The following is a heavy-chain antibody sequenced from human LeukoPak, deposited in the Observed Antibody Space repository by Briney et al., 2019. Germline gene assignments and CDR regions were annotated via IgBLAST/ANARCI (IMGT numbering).Heavy chain of an antibody. CDR3: ARNADIVVVPAATVGWFDP. Sequence: SETLSLTCTVSGGSISSYYWSWIRQPPEKGLEWIGYIYYSGSTNYNPSLKSRVTISVDTSKNQFSLKLSSVTAADTAVYYCARNADIVVVPAATVGWFDPWGQGTLVTVSS. J-gene: IGHJ5*02. V-gene: IGHV4-59*01. CDR1: GGSISSYY. CDR2: IYYSGST. D-gene: IGHD2-2*01.